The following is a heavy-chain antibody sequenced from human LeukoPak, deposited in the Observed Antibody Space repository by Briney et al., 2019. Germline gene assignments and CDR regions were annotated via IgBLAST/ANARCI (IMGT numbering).Heavy chain of an antibody. CDR1: GFTFSSYG. D-gene: IGHD3-10*02. V-gene: IGHV3-48*04. J-gene: IGHJ6*04. CDR2: ISSSGSTI. Sequence: GGSLRLSCAASGFTFSSYGMNWVRQAPGKGLEGVSYISSSGSTIYYADSVKGGFTISRDNAKNSLYLQMNSLRAEATAVYYCAELGITMIGGVWGKGTTVTISS. CDR3: AELGITMIGGV.